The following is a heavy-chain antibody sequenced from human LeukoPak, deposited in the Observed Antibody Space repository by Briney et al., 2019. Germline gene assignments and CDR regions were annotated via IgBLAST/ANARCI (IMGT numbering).Heavy chain of an antibody. CDR2: ISSSGSTI. CDR3: ARTTYYYDSSGYYQYYFDY. Sequence: PGGSLRLSCAVSGFTFSSYEMNWVRQAPGKGLEWVSYISSSGSTIYYADSVKGRFTISRDNAKNSLYLQMNSLRAEDTAVYYCARTTYYYDSSGYYQYYFDYWGQGTLVTVSS. V-gene: IGHV3-48*03. D-gene: IGHD3-22*01. CDR1: GFTFSSYE. J-gene: IGHJ4*02.